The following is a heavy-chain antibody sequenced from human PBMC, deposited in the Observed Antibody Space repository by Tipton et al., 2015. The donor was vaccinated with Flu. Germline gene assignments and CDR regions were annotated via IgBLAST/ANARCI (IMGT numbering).Heavy chain of an antibody. V-gene: IGHV4-39*01. CDR2: IYYFGNT. J-gene: IGHJ6*02. Sequence: TLSLTCSVSGGSIVDSTYYWDWIRQPPGKGLEWIGSIYYFGNTHYNPSLKSRVTISVDTSKNQFSLKLSSLTAADTAVYYCARRGGGYQYLYGMDVWGQGTTVSVSS. CDR1: GGSIVDSTYY. CDR3: ARRGGGYQYLYGMDV. D-gene: IGHD2-2*01.